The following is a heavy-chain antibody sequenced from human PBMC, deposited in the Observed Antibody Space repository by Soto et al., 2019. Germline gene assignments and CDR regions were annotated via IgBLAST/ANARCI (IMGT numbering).Heavy chain of an antibody. CDR1: GYTFTGYY. D-gene: IGHD5-18*01. CDR3: ARDLEFVDTAEVDY. J-gene: IGHJ4*02. CDR2: INPNSGGT. Sequence: ASVKVSCKASGYTFTGYYMHCVRQAPGQGLEWMGWINPNSGGTNYAQKFQGRVTMTRDTSISTAYMELSRLRSDDTAVYYCARDLEFVDTAEVDYWGQGTLVTVSS. V-gene: IGHV1-2*02.